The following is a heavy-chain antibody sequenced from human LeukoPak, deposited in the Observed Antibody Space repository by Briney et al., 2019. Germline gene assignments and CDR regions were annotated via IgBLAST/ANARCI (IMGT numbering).Heavy chain of an antibody. J-gene: IGHJ6*02. CDR3: ARDRSGGYLGMDV. D-gene: IGHD2-15*01. Sequence: GSLRLSCAASGFTFSSYSMNWVRQAPGKGLEWVSSISSSSSYIYYADPVKGRFTISRDNAKNSLYLQMNSLRAEDTAVYYCARDRSGGYLGMDVWGQGTTVTVSS. CDR1: GFTFSSYS. V-gene: IGHV3-21*01. CDR2: ISSSSSYI.